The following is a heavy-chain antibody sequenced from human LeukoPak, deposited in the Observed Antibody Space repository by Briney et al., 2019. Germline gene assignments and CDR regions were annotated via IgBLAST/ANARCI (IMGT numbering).Heavy chain of an antibody. CDR2: ISSSSSYI. J-gene: IGHJ4*02. Sequence: GGSLRLSCAAPGFTFSSYSMNWVRQAPGKGLEWVSSISSSSSYIYYADSVKGRFTISRDNAKNSLYLQMNSLRAEDTAVYYCAVGPLRATTDYWGQGTLVTVSS. V-gene: IGHV3-21*01. CDR1: GFTFSSYS. D-gene: IGHD5-24*01. CDR3: AVGPLRATTDY.